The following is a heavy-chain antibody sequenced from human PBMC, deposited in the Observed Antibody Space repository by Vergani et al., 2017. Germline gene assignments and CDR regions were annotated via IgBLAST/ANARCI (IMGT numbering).Heavy chain of an antibody. CDR1: GYTFTSYG. Sequence: QVQLVQSGAEVKKPGASVKVSCKAFGYTFTSYGISWVRQAPGXGLEWMGWISAYNGNTNYAQKLQGRVTMTTDKSTSTAYMELRSLRSDDTAVYYCARRCSGGSCYSYYYYGMDVWGQGTTVTVSS. D-gene: IGHD2-15*01. CDR3: ARRCSGGSCYSYYYYGMDV. V-gene: IGHV1-18*01. J-gene: IGHJ6*02. CDR2: ISAYNGNT.